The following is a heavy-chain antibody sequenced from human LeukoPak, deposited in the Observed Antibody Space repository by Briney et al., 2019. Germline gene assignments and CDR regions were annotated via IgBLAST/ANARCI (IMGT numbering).Heavy chain of an antibody. Sequence: PGRSLRLSCAASGFTFSTYAMHWVRQAPGKGLEWVSAISGSGGSTYYADSVKGRFTISRDNSKNTLYLQMNSLRAEDTAVYYCAKDVVRGVMWYFDYWGQGTLVTVSS. CDR1: GFTFSTYA. CDR3: AKDVVRGVMWYFDY. J-gene: IGHJ4*02. CDR2: ISGSGGST. D-gene: IGHD3-10*01. V-gene: IGHV3-23*01.